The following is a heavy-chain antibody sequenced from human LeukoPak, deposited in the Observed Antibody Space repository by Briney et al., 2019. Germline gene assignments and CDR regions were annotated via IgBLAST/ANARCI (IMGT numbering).Heavy chain of an antibody. J-gene: IGHJ4*02. CDR3: ARAPTYYYGSGSFLDY. D-gene: IGHD3-10*01. Sequence: PGGSLRLSCAASGFTFSSYSMNWVRQAPGKGLEWVSSISSSSSYIYYADSVKGRFTISRDNAKNSLYLQMNSLRAEDTAVYYCARAPTYYYGSGSFLDYWGQGTLVTVSS. CDR1: GFTFSSYS. V-gene: IGHV3-21*01. CDR2: ISSSSSYI.